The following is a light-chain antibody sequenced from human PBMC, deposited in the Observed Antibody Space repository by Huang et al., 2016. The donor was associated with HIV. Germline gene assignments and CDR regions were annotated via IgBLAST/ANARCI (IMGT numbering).Light chain of an antibody. CDR2: DAS. CDR1: QRVNNK. V-gene: IGKV3-15*01. CDR3: QQYNNWPPWT. J-gene: IGKJ1*01. Sequence: EVVMTQSPVTLSVSPGERATLSCRASQRVNNKLAWFQQKPGQAPRLLIHDASIRATGIPDRFSGSGSGTEFTLTISSLQSEEFAVYYCQQYNNWPPWTFGQGTKVEIK.